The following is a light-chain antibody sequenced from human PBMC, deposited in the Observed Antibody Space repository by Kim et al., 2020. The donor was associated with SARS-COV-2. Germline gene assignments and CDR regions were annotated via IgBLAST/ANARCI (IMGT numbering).Light chain of an antibody. J-gene: IGLJ3*02. CDR2: RNN. CDR1: SSNIGSNY. V-gene: IGLV1-47*01. Sequence: QSVLTQPPSESGTPGQRVTISCSGSSSNIGSNYVYWYQQLPGTAPKLLIYRNNQRPSGVPDRFSGSKSGTSASLAISGLRSEDEADYYCAAWDDSLSGVFGGGTQLTVL. CDR3: AAWDDSLSGV.